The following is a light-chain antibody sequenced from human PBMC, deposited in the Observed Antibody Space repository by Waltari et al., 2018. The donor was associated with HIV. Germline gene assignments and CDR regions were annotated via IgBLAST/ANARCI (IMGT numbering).Light chain of an antibody. J-gene: IGLJ3*02. V-gene: IGLV1-44*01. CDR1: SSNIGTNT. Sequence: QSVLTQPPSASGTPGQRVTISCSGSSSNIGTNTVHWYQHLPGSAPKLLIYGNNQRPSGVPDRFSASKSGTSASLAISGLRSEDEAEYYCAAWDENLNGLFGGGTKLTVL. CDR2: GNN. CDR3: AAWDENLNGL.